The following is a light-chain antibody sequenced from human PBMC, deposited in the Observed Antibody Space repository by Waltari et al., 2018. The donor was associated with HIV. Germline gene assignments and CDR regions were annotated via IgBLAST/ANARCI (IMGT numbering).Light chain of an antibody. CDR1: ASNIGAGYD. V-gene: IGLV1-40*01. J-gene: IGLJ3*02. CDR3: QSYDSTLTGWV. CDR2: GNS. Sequence: QSVLTQPPSVSGAPGQRVTISCSGNASNIGAGYDVHWYQQLPGRAPKVLIYGNSNRPSGVPDRFSGSKSGTSASLAITGLQAEDEAEYYCQSYDSTLTGWVFGGGTLLTVL.